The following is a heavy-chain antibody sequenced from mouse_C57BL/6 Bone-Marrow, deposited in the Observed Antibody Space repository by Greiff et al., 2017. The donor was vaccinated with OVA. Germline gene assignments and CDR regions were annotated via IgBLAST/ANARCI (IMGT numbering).Heavy chain of an antibody. CDR3: ARSSLWIAD. J-gene: IGHJ3*01. Sequence: QVQLQQPGAELVRPGTSVKLSCKASGYTFTSYWMHWVKQRPGQGLEWIGVIDPSDSYTNYNQKFKGKATLTVDTSSSTAYMQLSSLTSEDSAVYYCARSSLWIADWGQGTLVTVSA. CDR1: GYTFTSYW. D-gene: IGHD6-1*01. CDR2: IDPSDSYT. V-gene: IGHV1-59*01.